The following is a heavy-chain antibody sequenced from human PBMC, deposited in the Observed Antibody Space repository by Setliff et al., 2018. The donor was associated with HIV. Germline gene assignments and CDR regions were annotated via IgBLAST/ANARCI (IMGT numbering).Heavy chain of an antibody. CDR3: ARWPPHRSSDYDQEYYFDY. D-gene: IGHD3-22*01. CDR1: GGSFSNYY. J-gene: IGHJ4*02. CDR2: LSPSGTT. Sequence: SETLSLTCTVYGGSFSNYYTNWIRQPPGKGLEWIGELSPSGTTRPNPSLQSRVTISLDTSNNQFSLKLTSVTAADTAVYYCARWPPHRSSDYDQEYYFDYWGQGTLVTVSS. V-gene: IGHV4-34*01.